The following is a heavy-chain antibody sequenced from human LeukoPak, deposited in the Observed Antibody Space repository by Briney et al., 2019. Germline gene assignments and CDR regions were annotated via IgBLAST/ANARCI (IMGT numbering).Heavy chain of an antibody. CDR1: GFTFSSYG. D-gene: IGHD3/OR15-3a*01. CDR2: ISYDGNNK. J-gene: IGHJ6*02. CDR3: ARSDPRDSYHYYGMDV. V-gene: IGHV3-30*13. Sequence: PGTSLRLSCAASGFTFSSYGMHWVRQAPGKGLEWVAVISYDGNNKYYADSVEGRVTISRDDSKNRLYLQMNSLRAEDTAVYYCARSDPRDSYHYYGMDVWGQGTTVAVSS.